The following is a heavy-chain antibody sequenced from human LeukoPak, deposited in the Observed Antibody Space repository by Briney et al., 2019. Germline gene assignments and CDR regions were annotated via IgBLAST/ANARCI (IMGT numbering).Heavy chain of an antibody. CDR2: IYYSGST. CDR1: GGSISNYY. V-gene: IGHV4-59*01. Sequence: SETLSLTCTVSGGSISNYYWTWIRQPPGRGLEWIGYIYYSGSTNYNPSLRSRATISVDTSKKQFSLNLSSVTAADTALYYCARVATMVRGSNGMDVWGKGTTVTVSS. D-gene: IGHD3-10*01. J-gene: IGHJ6*04. CDR3: ARVATMVRGSNGMDV.